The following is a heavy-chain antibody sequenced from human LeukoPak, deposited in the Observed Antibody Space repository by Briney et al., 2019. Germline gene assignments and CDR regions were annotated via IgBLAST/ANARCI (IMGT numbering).Heavy chain of an antibody. J-gene: IGHJ6*03. Sequence: GRSLRLSCAASGFTFSSYGMHWVRQAPGKGLEWVAVISYDGSNKYYADSVKGRFTISRDNSKSTLYLQMNSLRAEDTAVYYCAKGKGSGYYTYYYYMDVWGKGTTVTVSS. CDR1: GFTFSSYG. V-gene: IGHV3-30*18. CDR2: ISYDGSNK. CDR3: AKGKGSGYYTYYYYMDV. D-gene: IGHD3-3*01.